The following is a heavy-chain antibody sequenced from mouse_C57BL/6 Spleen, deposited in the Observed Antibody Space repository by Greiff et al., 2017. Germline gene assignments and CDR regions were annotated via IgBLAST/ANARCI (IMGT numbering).Heavy chain of an antibody. CDR1: GYTFTSYG. CDR3: ARTTADY. Sequence: QVQLKQSGAELARPGASVKLSCKASGYTFTSYGISWVKQRTGQGLEWIGKIYPRSGNTYYNEKFKGKATLTGDKSSSTAYMELRSLTSEDSAVYFCARTTADYWGQGTTLTVSS. CDR2: IYPRSGNT. D-gene: IGHD1-2*01. J-gene: IGHJ2*01. V-gene: IGHV1-81*01.